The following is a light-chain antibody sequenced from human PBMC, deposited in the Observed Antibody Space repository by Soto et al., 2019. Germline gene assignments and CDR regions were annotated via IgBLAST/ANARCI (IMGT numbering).Light chain of an antibody. CDR2: EGI. CDR1: SSNIGGYNV. J-gene: IGLJ1*01. V-gene: IGLV2-23*01. Sequence: SALTQPASVSGSPGQSITISCSGTSSNIGGYNVVSWYQQHPGKAPKVIVYEGIKRPSGVSDRFSGSTSGSTASLTISGLQAEDKAEYYCCSYVGATTYVFGSGTKVTVL. CDR3: CSYVGATTYV.